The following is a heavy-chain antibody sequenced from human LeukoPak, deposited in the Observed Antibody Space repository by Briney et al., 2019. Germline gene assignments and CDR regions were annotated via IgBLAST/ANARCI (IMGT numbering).Heavy chain of an antibody. D-gene: IGHD3-22*01. CDR3: VRQYSYDSSGYYPWDY. Sequence: GGSLRLSCAASGFTFGSYWMHWVRQAPGKGLVWVSRINSDGSSTTYADSVKGRFTISRDNAKNTLYLQMNSLRAEDTAMYYCVRQYSYDSSGYYPWDYWGQGTLVTVSS. V-gene: IGHV3-74*01. J-gene: IGHJ4*02. CDR2: INSDGSST. CDR1: GFTFGSYW.